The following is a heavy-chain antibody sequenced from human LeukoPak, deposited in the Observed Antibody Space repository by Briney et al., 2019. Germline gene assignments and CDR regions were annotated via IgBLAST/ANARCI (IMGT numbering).Heavy chain of an antibody. CDR1: GYTFTSYG. D-gene: IGHD6-6*01. Sequence: ASVKVSCKASGYTFTSYGISWVRQAPGQGLEWMGWISAYNGNTNYAQKLQGRVTMTTDTSTSTAYMELRSLRSDDTAVYYCARETIDSSSSYYYYGMDVWGQGTMVTVSS. CDR2: ISAYNGNT. V-gene: IGHV1-18*01. CDR3: ARETIDSSSSYYYYGMDV. J-gene: IGHJ6*02.